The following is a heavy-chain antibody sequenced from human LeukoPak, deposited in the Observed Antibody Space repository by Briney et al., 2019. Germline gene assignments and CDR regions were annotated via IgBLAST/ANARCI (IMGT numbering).Heavy chain of an antibody. V-gene: IGHV7-4-1*02. CDR3: ARDVRKRGRDDLDY. Sequence: ASVKVSCKASGYTFTSYAMNWVRQAPGQGLEWMGSINTNTGNPTYAQGFTGRFVFSLDTSVSTAYLQISSLKAEDTAVYYCARDVRKRGRDDLDYWGQGTLVTVSS. CDR2: INTNTGNP. J-gene: IGHJ4*02. CDR1: GYTFTSYA.